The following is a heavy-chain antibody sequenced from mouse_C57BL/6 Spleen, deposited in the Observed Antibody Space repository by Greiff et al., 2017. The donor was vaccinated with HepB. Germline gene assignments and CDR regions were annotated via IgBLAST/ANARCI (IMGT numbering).Heavy chain of an antibody. D-gene: IGHD1-1*01. CDR2: ISGGGGNT. Sequence: DVMLVESGGGLVKPGGSLKLSCAASGFTFSSYTMSWVRQTPEKRLEWVATISGGGGNTYYPDSVKGRFTISRDNAKNTLYLQMSSLRSEDTALYYCASLITTVNYYAMDYWGQGTSVTVSS. J-gene: IGHJ4*01. CDR1: GFTFSSYT. CDR3: ASLITTVNYYAMDY. V-gene: IGHV5-9*01.